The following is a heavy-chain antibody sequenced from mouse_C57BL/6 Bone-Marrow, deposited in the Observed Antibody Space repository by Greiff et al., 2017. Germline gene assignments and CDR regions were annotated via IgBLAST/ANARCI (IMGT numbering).Heavy chain of an antibody. J-gene: IGHJ2*01. Sequence: VQLQQSGAELVKPGASVKLSCKASGYIFTEYTIHWVKQRSGQGLEWIGWFYPGSGSIKYNERFKDKATLTADKSSNTVYRELSRLTYEDSAVYFCARHERYYDYEGYFDYWGQGTTLTVSS. V-gene: IGHV1-62-2*01. CDR3: ARHERYYDYEGYFDY. CDR1: GYIFTEYT. CDR2: FYPGSGSI. D-gene: IGHD2-4*01.